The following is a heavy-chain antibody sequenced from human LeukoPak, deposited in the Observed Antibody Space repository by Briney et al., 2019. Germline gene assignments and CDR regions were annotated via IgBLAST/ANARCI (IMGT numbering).Heavy chain of an antibody. CDR1: GGSISSYY. D-gene: IGHD3-22*01. V-gene: IGHV4-59*01. CDR2: IYYSGST. J-gene: IGHJ4*02. Sequence: SETLSPTCTVSGGSISSYYWSWIRQPPGKGLEWIGYIYYSGSTNYNPSLKSRVTISVDTSKNQFSLKLSSVTAADTAVYYCARGRASSGYYYRDFDYWGQGTLVTVSS. CDR3: ARGRASSGYYYRDFDY.